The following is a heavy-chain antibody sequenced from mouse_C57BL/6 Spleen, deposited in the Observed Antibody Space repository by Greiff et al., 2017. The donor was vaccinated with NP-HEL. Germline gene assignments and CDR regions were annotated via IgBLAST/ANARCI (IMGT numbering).Heavy chain of an antibody. D-gene: IGHD4-1*01. CDR1: GFTFSDYG. Sequence: EVKLVESGGGLVKPGGSLKLSCAASGFTFSDYGMHWVRQAPEKGLEWVAYISSGSSTIYYADTVKGRFTISRDNAKNTLFLQMTSLRSEDTAMYYCARPGWDGYYAMDYWGQGTSVTVSS. J-gene: IGHJ4*01. V-gene: IGHV5-17*01. CDR3: ARPGWDGYYAMDY. CDR2: ISSGSSTI.